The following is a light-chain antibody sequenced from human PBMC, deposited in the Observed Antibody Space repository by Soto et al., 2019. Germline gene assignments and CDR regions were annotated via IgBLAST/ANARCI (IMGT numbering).Light chain of an antibody. CDR2: GAS. J-gene: IGKJ1*01. V-gene: IGKV3-20*01. CDR3: QQYGSSGT. CDR1: QSISNL. Sequence: EIVMTQSPATLSVSPGERATLSCRASQSISNLLAWYQQKPGQAPRLLMYGASTRATGFPDRFSGSGSGTDFTLTISRLEPEDFAVYYCQQYGSSGTFGQGTKVDIK.